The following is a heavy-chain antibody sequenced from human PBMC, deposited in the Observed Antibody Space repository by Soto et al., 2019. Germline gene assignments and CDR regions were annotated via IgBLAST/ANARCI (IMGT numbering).Heavy chain of an antibody. CDR2: TYIGGMT. CDR1: GASFTDGSLF. Sequence: PSETLSLTCTVSGASFTDGSLFWGWIRQSPGKGVEWIASTYIGGMTYYNPSLRSRVTISVDTSKNQFSLKLSSVTAADTAVYYCARVYCGGDCPTWGQGTLVTVSS. D-gene: IGHD2-21*02. J-gene: IGHJ4*02. V-gene: IGHV4-39*01. CDR3: ARVYCGGDCPT.